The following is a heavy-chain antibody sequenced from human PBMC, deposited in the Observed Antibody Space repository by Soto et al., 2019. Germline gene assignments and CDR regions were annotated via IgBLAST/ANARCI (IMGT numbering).Heavy chain of an antibody. V-gene: IGHV4-4*07. CDR3: ARDLYDILTGYYHGYYFDY. CDR2: IYTSGST. CDR1: GGSISSYY. D-gene: IGHD3-9*01. J-gene: IGHJ4*02. Sequence: PSETLSLTCTVSGGSISSYYWSWIRQPAGKGLEWIGRIYTSGSTNYNPSLKSRVTMSVDTSKNQFSLKLSSVTAADTAVYYCARDLYDILTGYYHGYYFDYWGQGTPVTVSS.